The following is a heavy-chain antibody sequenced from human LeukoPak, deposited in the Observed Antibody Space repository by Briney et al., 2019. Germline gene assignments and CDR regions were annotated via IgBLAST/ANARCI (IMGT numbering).Heavy chain of an antibody. CDR3: TSSYYYDSSGYPLEY. J-gene: IGHJ4*02. CDR2: IRSKANSYAT. D-gene: IGHD3-22*01. Sequence: GRSLRLSCAASGFTFSGSAVHWVRQASGKGLEWVGRIRSKANSYATAYAASVKGRFTISRDDSKNTAYLQMNSLKTEDTAVYYCTSSYYYDSSGYPLEYWGQGILVTVSS. CDR1: GFTFSGSA. V-gene: IGHV3-73*01.